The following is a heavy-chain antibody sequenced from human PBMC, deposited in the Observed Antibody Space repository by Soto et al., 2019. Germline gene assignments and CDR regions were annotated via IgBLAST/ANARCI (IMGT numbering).Heavy chain of an antibody. Sequence: QVQLQESGPGLVKPSQTLSLTCIVSGDSISRGGYFWTWIRQHPGKGLEWIGYIYDSGSAFYNPSHKSRVTMSVDTSKNQFSLNLTSVAAADTAVFYWARGILRPNRYMDVWGKGTAVAVSS. CDR1: GDSISRGGYF. J-gene: IGHJ6*03. V-gene: IGHV4-31*03. D-gene: IGHD1-26*01. CDR2: IYDSGSA. CDR3: ARGILRPNRYMDV.